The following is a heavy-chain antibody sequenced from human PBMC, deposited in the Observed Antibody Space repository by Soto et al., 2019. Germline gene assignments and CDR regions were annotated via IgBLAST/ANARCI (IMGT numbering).Heavy chain of an antibody. J-gene: IGHJ6*02. CDR3: ARSRYSSYNGMDV. V-gene: IGHV3-53*01. Sequence: GGSLRLSCAASGFTVSSNYMNWVRQAPGKGLEWVSIIYSGGSTYYADSVKGRFIISRDNSKNTLYLQMHSLRAEDSAVYYCARSRYSSYNGMDVWGQGTTVTVSS. CDR1: GFTVSSNY. CDR2: IYSGGST. D-gene: IGHD5-18*01.